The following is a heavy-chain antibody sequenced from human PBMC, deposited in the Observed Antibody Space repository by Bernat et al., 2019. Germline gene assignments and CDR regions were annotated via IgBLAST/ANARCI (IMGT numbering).Heavy chain of an antibody. D-gene: IGHD4-17*01. Sequence: EVQLVESGGGLVQPGGSLRLSCAASGFTFSSYWMSWVRQAPGKGLEWVANIKQDGSEKYYVDSVKGRFTISRDNAKNSLYLQMNSLRAEDTAVYYCAVLGTTVFFDYWGQGTLVTVSS. CDR2: IKQDGSEK. V-gene: IGHV3-7*03. CDR3: AVLGTTVFFDY. J-gene: IGHJ4*02. CDR1: GFTFSSYW.